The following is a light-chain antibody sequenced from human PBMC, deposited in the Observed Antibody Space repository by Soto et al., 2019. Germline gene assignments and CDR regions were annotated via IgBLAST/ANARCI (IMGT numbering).Light chain of an antibody. CDR1: SSDVGGYNY. Sequence: QSVLTQPASVSGSPGQSITISCTGTSSDVGGYNYVSWYQQHPGKAPKLMIYDVSNRPSGVSNRFSGSKSGNTASLTISGLQAEDEADYYCRSYTSSSTPCVFGTGTKVT. CDR2: DVS. V-gene: IGLV2-14*01. CDR3: RSYTSSSTPCV. J-gene: IGLJ1*01.